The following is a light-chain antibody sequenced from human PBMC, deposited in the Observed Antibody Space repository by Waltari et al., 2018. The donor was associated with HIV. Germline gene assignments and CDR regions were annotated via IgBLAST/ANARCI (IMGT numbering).Light chain of an antibody. CDR2: EVS. V-gene: IGLV2-14*01. CDR1: SSDVGGYNY. Sequence: QSALTQPASVSGSPGQSITISCTGTSSDVGGYNYVSWYQPHPGKAPKLMIYEVSNRPSGVSNRFSGSKSGNTASLTISGLQAEDEADYYCSSYAGSSNLVFGGGTKLTVL. CDR3: SSYAGSSNLV. J-gene: IGLJ2*01.